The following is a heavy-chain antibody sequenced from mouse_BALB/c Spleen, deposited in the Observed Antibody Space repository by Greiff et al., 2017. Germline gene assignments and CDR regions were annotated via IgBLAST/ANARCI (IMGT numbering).Heavy chain of an antibody. J-gene: IGHJ3*01. CDR1: GYTFTSYW. CDR3: ARSTMITRFAY. V-gene: IGHV1-7*01. CDR2: INPSTGYT. D-gene: IGHD2-4*01. Sequence: QVQLKESGAELAKPGASVKMSCKASGYTFTSYWMHWVKQRPGQGLEWIGYINPSTGYTEYNQKFKDKATLTADKSSSTAYMQLSSLTSEDSAVYYCARSTMITRFAYWGQGTLVTVSA.